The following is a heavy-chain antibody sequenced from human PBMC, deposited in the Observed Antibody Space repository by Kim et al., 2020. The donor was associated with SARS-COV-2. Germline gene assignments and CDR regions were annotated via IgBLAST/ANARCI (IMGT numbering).Heavy chain of an antibody. CDR3: ASLYSYGQTSDY. CDR2: IYHSGNT. J-gene: IGHJ4*02. Sequence: SETLSLTCAVSGGSISTSNWLSWVRQSPGKGLEWFGEIYHSGNTNYNPSLKSRVTISVDKSKNQFSLKLSSVTAADTAVYYCASLYSYGQTSDYWGQGTLVAVS. D-gene: IGHD5-18*01. V-gene: IGHV4-4*02. CDR1: GGSISTSNW.